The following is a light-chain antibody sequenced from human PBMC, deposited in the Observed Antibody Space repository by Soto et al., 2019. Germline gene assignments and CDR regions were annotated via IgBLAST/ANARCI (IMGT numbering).Light chain of an antibody. Sequence: IWMTQSPSLLSASTGDRVTISCRMSQVISRYLAWYQQKPGKAPELLIYAASTLQSGVPSRFSGSGSGTDFTLTISCLQSEDFATYYCQQYYSFPPTFGQGTKVEIK. V-gene: IGKV1D-8*03. CDR1: QVISRY. J-gene: IGKJ1*01. CDR2: AAS. CDR3: QQYYSFPPT.